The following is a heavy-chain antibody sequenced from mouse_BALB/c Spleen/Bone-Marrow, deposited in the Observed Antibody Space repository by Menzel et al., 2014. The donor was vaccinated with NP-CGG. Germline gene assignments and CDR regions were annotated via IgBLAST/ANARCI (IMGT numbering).Heavy chain of an antibody. CDR3: ARHHRYAYYFDY. J-gene: IGHJ2*01. Sequence: VQLQQSRSVLVRPGASVRLSCKASGYTFTNSWIHWAKQRPGQGLEWIGEIHPNSGNTNYNEKLKGKATLTVDTSSSTAYVDLSSLTSEDSSVYYCARHHRYAYYFDYWGQGTTLTVSS. CDR2: IHPNSGNT. CDR1: GYTFTNSW. D-gene: IGHD2-14*01. V-gene: IGHV1S130*01.